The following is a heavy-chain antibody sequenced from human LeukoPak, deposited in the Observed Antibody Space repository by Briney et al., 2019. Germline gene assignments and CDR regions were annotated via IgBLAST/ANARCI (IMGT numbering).Heavy chain of an antibody. Sequence: GGSLRLFCVASGFAFGSYSMDWVRQAPGKGLEWVANIKQDGSEKYYVDSVKGRFTISRDNAKNSLYLQMNSLRAEDTAVYYCARDGSIFGPPGYMDVWGKGTTVTVSS. D-gene: IGHD3-3*01. CDR2: IKQDGSEK. CDR3: ARDGSIFGPPGYMDV. V-gene: IGHV3-7*01. J-gene: IGHJ6*03. CDR1: GFAFGSYS.